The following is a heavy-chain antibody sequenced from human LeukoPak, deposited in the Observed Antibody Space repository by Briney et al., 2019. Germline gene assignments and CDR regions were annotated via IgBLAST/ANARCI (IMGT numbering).Heavy chain of an antibody. CDR3: ARTAVAGYDAFDI. CDR2: IYYSGST. Sequence: SETLSLTCTVSGGSISSYYWSWIRQPPGKGLEWIGYIYYSGSTNYNPSLKSRVTISVDTSKNQFSLKPSSVTAADTAVYYCARTAVAGYDAFDIWGQGTMATVSS. J-gene: IGHJ3*02. V-gene: IGHV4-59*01. CDR1: GGSISSYY. D-gene: IGHD6-19*01.